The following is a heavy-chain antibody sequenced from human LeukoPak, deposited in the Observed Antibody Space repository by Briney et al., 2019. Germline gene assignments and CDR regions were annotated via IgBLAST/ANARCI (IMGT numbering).Heavy chain of an antibody. CDR2: INSDGSST. J-gene: IGHJ4*02. Sequence: GGSLRLSCEASGCTFSSYWMHWVRQVPGKGLVWVSRINSDGSSTSYADSVKGRFTISRDNAKNTLYLQMNSLRAEDTAVYYCAELTSMVEQYWGQGTLVTVSS. V-gene: IGHV3-74*01. CDR1: GCTFSSYW. CDR3: AELTSMVEQY. D-gene: IGHD3-10*01.